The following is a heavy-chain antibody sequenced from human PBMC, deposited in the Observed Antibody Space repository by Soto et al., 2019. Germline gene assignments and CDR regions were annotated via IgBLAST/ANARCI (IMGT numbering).Heavy chain of an antibody. CDR3: AKREAASSGGYYEGDY. J-gene: IGHJ4*02. V-gene: IGHV3-23*01. CDR2: ISSSGGST. D-gene: IGHD1-26*01. CDR1: GFTFSSYA. Sequence: EVQLLEFGGGLVQPGGSLRLSCAASGFTFSSYAMSWVRQAPGKGLEWVSAISSSGGSTFYADSVKGRFTISRDNSKNPLYLQMNTLRAKETAVYYWAKREAASSGGYYEGDYWGQGNIVTVAS.